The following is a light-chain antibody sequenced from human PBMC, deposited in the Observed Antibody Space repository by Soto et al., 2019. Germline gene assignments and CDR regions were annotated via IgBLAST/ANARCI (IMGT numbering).Light chain of an antibody. CDR1: QNIRSY. V-gene: IGKV1-39*01. CDR3: QVSFYAPPT. CDR2: ETS. Sequence: DVQMTQSPSSLSASVGERVTITCRASQNIRSYLSWYQQKPGKAPKLLIFETSTLQSGVPSRFTGAGSGTDFSLTISNLQPEDFATYYCQVSFYAPPTFGQGTKVEI. J-gene: IGKJ1*01.